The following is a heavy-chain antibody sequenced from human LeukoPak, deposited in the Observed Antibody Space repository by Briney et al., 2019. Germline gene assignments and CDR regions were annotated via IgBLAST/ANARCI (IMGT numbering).Heavy chain of an antibody. CDR3: ARADDSSGYYSDAFDI. Sequence: PGGSLRLSCAASGFTFSSYSMNWVRQAPGKGLEWVSSISSSSSYIYYADSVKGRFTISRDNAKNSLYLQMNSLTAADTAVYYCARADDSSGYYSDAFDIWGQGTMVTVSS. CDR1: GFTFSSYS. J-gene: IGHJ3*02. CDR2: ISSSSSYI. V-gene: IGHV3-21*04. D-gene: IGHD3-22*01.